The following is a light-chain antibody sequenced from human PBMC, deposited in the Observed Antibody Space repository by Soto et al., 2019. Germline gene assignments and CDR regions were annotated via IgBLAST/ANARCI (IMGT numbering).Light chain of an antibody. CDR3: QHYSNWPPT. V-gene: IGKV3-15*01. CDR2: YAS. CDR1: QSVHSN. Sequence: EVVLTQSPATLSVSPGERATLSCRASQSVHSNLAWYQQKPGQAPSLLISYASTRATGIPAMFSGSGSGTEFTLTISSLQSEDFGVYYCQHYSNWPPTFGPGTIVAIK. J-gene: IGKJ3*01.